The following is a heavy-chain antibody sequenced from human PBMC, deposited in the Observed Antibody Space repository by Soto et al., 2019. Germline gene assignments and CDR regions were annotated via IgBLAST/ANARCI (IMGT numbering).Heavy chain of an antibody. J-gene: IGHJ3*02. CDR1: GGTFSRYS. CDR3: ASPHNYYDSRGLVFDI. Sequence: SVKLSCKASGGTFSRYSFNWVRQAPGQGLEWMGGIIPIFGTANYAQRLQGRVTITADESTSTAYMELSSLKSEDTAVYYCASPHNYYDSRGLVFDICGQRTMVT. V-gene: IGHV1-69*13. D-gene: IGHD3-22*01. CDR2: IIPIFGTA.